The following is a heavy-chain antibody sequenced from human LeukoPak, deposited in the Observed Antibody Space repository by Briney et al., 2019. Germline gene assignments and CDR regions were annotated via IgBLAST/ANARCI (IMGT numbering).Heavy chain of an antibody. CDR1: GGTFSSYA. CDR3: ARDRYDSSGYYFGRSSDNWFDP. D-gene: IGHD3-22*01. CDR2: IIPIFGTA. Sequence: SVKVSCKASGGTFSSYAISWVRQAPGQGLEWMGGIIPIFGTANYAQKFQGRVTITTDESTGTAYMELSSLRSEDTAVYYCARDRYDSSGYYFGRSSDNWFDPWGQGTLVTVSS. V-gene: IGHV1-69*05. J-gene: IGHJ5*02.